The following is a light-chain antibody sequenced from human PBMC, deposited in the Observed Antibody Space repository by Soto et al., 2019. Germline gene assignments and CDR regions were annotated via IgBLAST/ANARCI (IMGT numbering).Light chain of an antibody. Sequence: QSVLTQPASVSGSPGQSITISCTGTSSDIGDYNYVSWYQHHPGKAPKLMIYEVSNRPSGVSNRFSGSKSGNTASLTISGLQAEDEAEYYCSSYTTSSPYVFGTGTKLTVL. J-gene: IGLJ1*01. V-gene: IGLV2-14*01. CDR2: EVS. CDR3: SSYTTSSPYV. CDR1: SSDIGDYNY.